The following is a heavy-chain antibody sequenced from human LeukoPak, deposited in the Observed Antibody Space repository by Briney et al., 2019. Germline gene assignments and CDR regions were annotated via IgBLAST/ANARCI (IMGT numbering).Heavy chain of an antibody. CDR1: GYTFTGYY. Sequence: ASVKVSCKASGYTFTGYYMHWVRHAPGQGLEWMGRINPNSGGSNYAQKFQGRVTMTRDTSISTAYMELSRLRSDDTAVYYCARDRWELRHAFDYWGQGTLVTVSS. J-gene: IGHJ4*02. CDR3: ARDRWELRHAFDY. CDR2: INPNSGGS. V-gene: IGHV1-2*06. D-gene: IGHD1-26*01.